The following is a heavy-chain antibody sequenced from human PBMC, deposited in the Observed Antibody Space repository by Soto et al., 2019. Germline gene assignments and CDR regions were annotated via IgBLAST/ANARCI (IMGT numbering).Heavy chain of an antibody. D-gene: IGHD4-17*01. CDR3: ARVPTVTPVFFDY. CDR1: GFTVSSNY. CDR2: IYSGGST. V-gene: IGHV3-66*01. Sequence: PGGSLRLSCAASGFTVSSNYMSWVRQAPGKGLEWVSVIYSGGSTYYADSVKGRFTISRDNSKNTLYLQMNSLRAEDTAVYYCARVPTVTPVFFDYWGQGTLVTVSS. J-gene: IGHJ4*02.